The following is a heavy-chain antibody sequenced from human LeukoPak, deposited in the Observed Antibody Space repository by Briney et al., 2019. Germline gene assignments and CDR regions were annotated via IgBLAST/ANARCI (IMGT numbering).Heavy chain of an antibody. CDR1: GGTFSSYV. Sequence: SVKVSCKASGGTFSSYVISWVRQAPGQGLEWMGRIIPILGIANYAQKFQGRVTITADKSTSTAYMELSSLRSEDTAVYYCAREGAPWSGELNYYYYYGMDVWGQGTTVTVSS. CDR3: AREGAPWSGELNYYYYYGMDV. J-gene: IGHJ6*02. D-gene: IGHD3-10*01. CDR2: IIPILGIA. V-gene: IGHV1-69*04.